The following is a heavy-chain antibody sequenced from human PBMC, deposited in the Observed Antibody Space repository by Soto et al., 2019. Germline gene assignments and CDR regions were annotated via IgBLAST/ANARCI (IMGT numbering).Heavy chain of an antibody. Sequence: GASVKVSCKASGGTFSSYAISWVRQAPGQGLEWMGGIIPIFGTANYAQKFQGRVTITADETTSTAYMELSSLRSEDTAVYYCAKFSGSSSRYGYYYYGMDVWGQGTTVTVSS. J-gene: IGHJ6*02. CDR1: GGTFSSYA. D-gene: IGHD6-13*01. V-gene: IGHV1-69*13. CDR2: IIPIFGTA. CDR3: AKFSGSSSRYGYYYYGMDV.